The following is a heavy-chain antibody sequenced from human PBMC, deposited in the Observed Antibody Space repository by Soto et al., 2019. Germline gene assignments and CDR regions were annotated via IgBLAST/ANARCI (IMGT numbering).Heavy chain of an antibody. J-gene: IGHJ6*02. CDR1: GGSVSSASYY. Sequence: QVQLQESGPGLVKPSETLSLTCTVSGGSVSSASYYWSWIRQPPGKGLEWIGYIHYIESTNYNPSHNSRVIMSVDTPKNEFSLKLTSVTAAHTAVYYGARGRIPGDCPYYYYVLDVWGQGTTVTFSS. D-gene: IGHD3-10*01. CDR2: IHYIEST. V-gene: IGHV4-61*01. CDR3: ARGRIPGDCPYYYYVLDV.